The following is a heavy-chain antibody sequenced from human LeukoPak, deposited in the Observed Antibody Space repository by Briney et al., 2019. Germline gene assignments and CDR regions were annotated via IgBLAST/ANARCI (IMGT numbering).Heavy chain of an antibody. CDR2: IYYSGST. CDR1: GGSISSGDYY. Sequence: SETLSLTCTVSGGSISSGDYYWSWIRQPPGKGLEWIGYIYYSGSTYYNPSLKSRVTISVNTSKNQFSLKLSSVTAADTAVYYCARLQSRSDSGYDLGPWGQGTMVTVSS. V-gene: IGHV4-30-4*01. CDR3: ARLQSRSDSGYDLGP. J-gene: IGHJ3*01. D-gene: IGHD5-12*01.